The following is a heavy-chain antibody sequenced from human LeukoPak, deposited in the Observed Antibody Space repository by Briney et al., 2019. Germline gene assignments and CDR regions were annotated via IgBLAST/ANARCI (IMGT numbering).Heavy chain of an antibody. J-gene: IGHJ4*02. CDR2: IKSKTDGGTT. CDR3: TTGPTFYYDFWTGYYDY. Sequence: GGSLRLSCAASEFTFTSFAMSRVRQAPGKGLDWVARIKSKTDGGTTDYASSDKGRFTISRDDSKNTLYLQMNSLKTEDTAVYYCTTGPTFYYDFWTGYYDYWGQGTLVTVSS. V-gene: IGHV3-15*01. CDR1: EFTFTSFA. D-gene: IGHD3-3*01.